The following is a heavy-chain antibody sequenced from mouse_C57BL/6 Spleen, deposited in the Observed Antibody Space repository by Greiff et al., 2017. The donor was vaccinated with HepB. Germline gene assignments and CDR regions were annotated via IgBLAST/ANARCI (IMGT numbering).Heavy chain of an antibody. CDR3: ARRGIYYDYDYFDY. CDR2: IDPSDSET. CDR1: GYTFTSYW. Sequence: VQLQQPGAELVRPGSSVKLSCKASGYTFTSYWMHWVKQRPIQGLEWIGNIDPSDSETHYNQKFKDKATLTVDKSSSTAYMQLSSLTSEDSAVYYCARRGIYYDYDYFDYWGQGTTLTVSS. V-gene: IGHV1-52*01. D-gene: IGHD2-4*01. J-gene: IGHJ2*01.